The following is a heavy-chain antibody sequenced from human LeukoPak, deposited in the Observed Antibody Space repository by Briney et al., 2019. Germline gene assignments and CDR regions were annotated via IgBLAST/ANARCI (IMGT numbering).Heavy chain of an antibody. CDR2: IYTSGST. V-gene: IGHV4-4*07. Sequence: TSETLSLTCTVSGNSFGDYYWSWIRQPAGKGLEWIGRIYTSGSTNYNPSLKSRVTISADTSKNQFSLKLSSVTAADTAVYYCASGYSYDLFDYWGQGTLVTVSS. CDR1: GNSFGDYY. D-gene: IGHD5-18*01. J-gene: IGHJ4*02. CDR3: ASGYSYDLFDY.